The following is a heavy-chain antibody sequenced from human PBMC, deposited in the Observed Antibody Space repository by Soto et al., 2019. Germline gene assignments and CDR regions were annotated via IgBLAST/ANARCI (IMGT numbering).Heavy chain of an antibody. CDR3: ARDREAGGY. V-gene: IGHV3-48*03. CDR1: GFSFSNYE. Sequence: GGSLRLSCPASGFSFSNYEMNWVRQAPVKGLEWVAYISSGGDTIHYADSVRGRCTVSRDKDRNSLSLQMNTLRVEDTALYYCARDREAGGYWGQGTLVTVSS. J-gene: IGHJ4*02. D-gene: IGHD6-13*01. CDR2: ISSGGDTI.